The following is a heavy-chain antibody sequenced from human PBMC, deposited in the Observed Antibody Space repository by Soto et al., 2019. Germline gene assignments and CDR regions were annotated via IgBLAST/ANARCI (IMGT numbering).Heavy chain of an antibody. CDR3: AREWDIVVVVAASPTLDY. J-gene: IGHJ4*02. CDR2: IKQDGSEK. CDR1: GFTFSSYW. V-gene: IGHV3-7*03. D-gene: IGHD2-15*01. Sequence: GGSLRLSCAASGFTFSSYWVSWVRQAPGKGLEWVANIKQDGSEKYYVDSVKGRFTISRDNAKNSLYLQMNSLRAEDTAVYYCAREWDIVVVVAASPTLDYWGQGTLVTVSS.